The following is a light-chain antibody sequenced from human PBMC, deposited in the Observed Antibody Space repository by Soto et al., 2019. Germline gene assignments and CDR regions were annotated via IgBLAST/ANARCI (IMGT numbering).Light chain of an antibody. CDR2: GAS. V-gene: IGKV3-20*01. Sequence: EIVLTQSPGTLSLSAGERATLSCRASQSVSSSYLAWYQQKPGQAPRLLIYGASSRATGIPDRFSGSGSGTDFTLTISRRETEDFAVYYCQQYGSSTLATFGQGTRLEIK. CDR3: QQYGSSTLAT. J-gene: IGKJ5*01. CDR1: QSVSSSY.